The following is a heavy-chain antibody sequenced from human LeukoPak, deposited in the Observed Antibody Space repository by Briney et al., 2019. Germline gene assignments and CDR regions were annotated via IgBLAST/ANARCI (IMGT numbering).Heavy chain of an antibody. CDR2: IYHSGST. Sequence: SGTLSLTCAVSGGSISNSNWWSWVRQPPGKGLEWIGEIYHSGSTNYNPSLKSRVTISVDKSKNQFSLKLSSVTAADTAVYYCARRIDSGSYFDDYWGQGTLVTVSS. D-gene: IGHD1-26*01. V-gene: IGHV4-4*02. CDR3: ARRIDSGSYFDDY. CDR1: GGSISNSNW. J-gene: IGHJ4*02.